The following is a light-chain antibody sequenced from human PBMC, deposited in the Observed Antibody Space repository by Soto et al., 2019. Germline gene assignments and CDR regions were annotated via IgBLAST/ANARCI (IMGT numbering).Light chain of an antibody. CDR1: SSDVGTYNY. CDR3: SSYSTSNTQV. V-gene: IGLV2-14*01. CDR2: DVS. J-gene: IGLJ3*02. Sequence: QSALTQPASVSGSPGQSITISCTGTSSDVGTYNYVSWYQHRPGKAPKLMIYDVSYRPSGVANRFSGSKSANTASLPISGLLAEDEADYYCSSYSTSNTQVFGGGTKLTVL.